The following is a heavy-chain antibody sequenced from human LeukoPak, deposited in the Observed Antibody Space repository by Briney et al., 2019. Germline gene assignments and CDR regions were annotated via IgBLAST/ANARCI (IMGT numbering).Heavy chain of an antibody. V-gene: IGHV4-61*02. D-gene: IGHD2-21*02. J-gene: IGHJ4*02. Sequence: SETLSLTCTVSGGSISSGSYYWSWIRQPAGKGLEWIGRIYTSGSTNYNPSLKSRVTMSVDASKNQFSLKLSSVTAADTAVYYCASSPNCGGDCYTTFDYWGQGTLVTVSS. CDR1: GGSISSGSYY. CDR2: IYTSGST. CDR3: ASSPNCGGDCYTTFDY.